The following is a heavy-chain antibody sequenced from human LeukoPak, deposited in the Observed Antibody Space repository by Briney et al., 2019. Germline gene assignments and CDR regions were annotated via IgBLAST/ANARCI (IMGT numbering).Heavy chain of an antibody. CDR1: GFTFSSYG. J-gene: IGHJ4*02. CDR2: IRYDGSNK. D-gene: IGHD2-15*01. V-gene: IGHV3-30*02. Sequence: PGGSLRLSCAASGFTFSSYGMHWVRQAPGKGLEWVAFIRYDGSNKYYADSVKGRFTISRDNSKNTLYLQVNSLRAEDTAVYYCAKGYCSGGSCYQIDYWGQGTLVTVSS. CDR3: AKGYCSGGSCYQIDY.